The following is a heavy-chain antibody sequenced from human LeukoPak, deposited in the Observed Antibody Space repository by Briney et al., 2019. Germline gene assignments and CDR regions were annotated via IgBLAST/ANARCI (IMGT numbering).Heavy chain of an antibody. D-gene: IGHD3-22*01. CDR2: IIPILGIA. J-gene: IGHJ4*02. CDR1: GGTFSSYA. Sequence: SVKVSCKASGGTFSSYAISWVRQAPGQGLEWMGRIIPILGIANYAQKFQGRVTITADKSTSTAYMVLSSLRSEDTAVYYCAGSTYYYDSSGYALDYWGQGTLVTVSS. CDR3: AGSTYYYDSSGYALDY. V-gene: IGHV1-69*04.